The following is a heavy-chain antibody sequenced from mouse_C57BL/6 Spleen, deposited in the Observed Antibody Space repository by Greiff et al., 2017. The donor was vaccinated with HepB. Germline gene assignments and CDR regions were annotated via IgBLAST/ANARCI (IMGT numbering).Heavy chain of an antibody. Sequence: QVQLQQPGAELVMPGASVKLSCKASGYTFTSYWMHWVKQRPGQGLEWIGEIDPSDSYTNYNQKFKGKSTLTVDKSSSTAYMQLSSLTSEDSAVYYCARKGYGNWGYYAMDYWGQGTSVTVSS. V-gene: IGHV1-69*01. CDR2: IDPSDSYT. CDR3: ARKGYGNWGYYAMDY. D-gene: IGHD2-1*01. J-gene: IGHJ4*01. CDR1: GYTFTSYW.